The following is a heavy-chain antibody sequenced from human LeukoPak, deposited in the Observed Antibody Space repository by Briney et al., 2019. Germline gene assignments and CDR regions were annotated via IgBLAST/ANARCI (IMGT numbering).Heavy chain of an antibody. CDR2: ISTYNGNT. V-gene: IGHV1-18*01. D-gene: IGHD6-19*01. J-gene: IGHJ4*02. CDR3: ARSSLAVAGSVFDY. CDR1: GYTFTSYG. Sequence: ASVKVSCKASGYTFTSYGISWVRQAPGQGLEWMGWISTYNGNTNYAQKLQGRVSMTTDTSTSTAYMELRSLRSDDTAVHYCARSSLAVAGSVFDYWGQGTLVTVSS.